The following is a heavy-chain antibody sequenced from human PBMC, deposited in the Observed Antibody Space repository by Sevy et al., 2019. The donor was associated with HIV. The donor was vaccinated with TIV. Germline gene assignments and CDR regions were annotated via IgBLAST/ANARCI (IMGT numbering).Heavy chain of an antibody. J-gene: IGHJ4*02. Sequence: GGSLRLSCAASGFTFSNAWMSWVRQAPGKGLEWVGRIKSKADGGTTDYAAPVKGRFTISRDDSKNTLYLQMNSLKTEDTAVYYCTTDGIYHTAMVLDYWGQGTLVTVSS. D-gene: IGHD5-18*01. CDR3: TTDGIYHTAMVLDY. CDR1: GFTFSNAW. V-gene: IGHV3-15*01. CDR2: IKSKADGGTT.